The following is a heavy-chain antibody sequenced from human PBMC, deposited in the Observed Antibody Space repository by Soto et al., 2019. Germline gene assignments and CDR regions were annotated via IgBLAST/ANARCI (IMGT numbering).Heavy chain of an antibody. D-gene: IGHD2-21*01. CDR3: ARDGATQMWRPWYFDL. V-gene: IGHV3-30-3*01. CDR1: GFTFRNYA. J-gene: IGHJ2*01. CDR2: VSHDGNNQ. Sequence: QVQLVESGGGVVQPGRSLRLSCAVSGFTFRNYAMDWVRQAPGQGLEWVAIVSHDGNNQYYADSAKGRFTIFRDNSENTLYLQMNSLTTEDTAVFYCARDGATQMWRPWYFDLWGRGTLVTVSS.